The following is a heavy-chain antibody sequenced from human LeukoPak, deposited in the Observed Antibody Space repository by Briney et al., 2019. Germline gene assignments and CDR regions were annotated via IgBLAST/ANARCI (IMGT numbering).Heavy chain of an antibody. V-gene: IGHV3-23*01. J-gene: IGHJ4*02. CDR2: ISGSGGST. CDR1: GFTFSSYA. Sequence: PGGSLRLSCAASGFTFSSYAMSWVRQAPGKGLEWVSAISGSGGSTYYADSVKGRFTISRDNSKNTLYLQMNSLRAEDTAVYYCAKDLDFWSGYYLDYWGQGTPVTVSS. CDR3: AKDLDFWSGYYLDY. D-gene: IGHD3-3*01.